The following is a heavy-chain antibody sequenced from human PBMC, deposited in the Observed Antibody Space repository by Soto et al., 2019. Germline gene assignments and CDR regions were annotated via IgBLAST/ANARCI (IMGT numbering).Heavy chain of an antibody. D-gene: IGHD2-15*01. CDR3: ARDVGYCSGGSCRNFAFDI. V-gene: IGHV3-74*01. J-gene: IGHJ3*02. CDR2: INSDGSST. Sequence: GGSLRLSCAASGFTFSSYWMHWVRQAPGKGLVWVSRINSDGSSTRYAVSVKGRFTMSRDNAKNPLYLQMNSLDAKDTALYYCARDVGYCSGGSCRNFAFDIWGQGTMVTVSS. CDR1: GFTFSSYW.